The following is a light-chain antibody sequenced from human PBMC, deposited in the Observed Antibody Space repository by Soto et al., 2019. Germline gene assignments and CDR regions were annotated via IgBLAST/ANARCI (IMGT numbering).Light chain of an antibody. Sequence: IVLTQSPATLSLSPGERATLSCRASQSVSSYLAWYQQKAGQAPRLLIYEASNRATGIPARFSGSGSGTDFTLTISSLEPEDFAVYYCQQRSNWPPMYSFGQGTKVDIK. CDR3: QQRSNWPPMYS. CDR2: EAS. CDR1: QSVSSY. J-gene: IGKJ2*03. V-gene: IGKV3-11*01.